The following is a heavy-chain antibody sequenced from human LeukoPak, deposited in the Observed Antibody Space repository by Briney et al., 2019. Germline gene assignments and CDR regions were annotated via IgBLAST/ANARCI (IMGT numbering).Heavy chain of an antibody. Sequence: SETLSLTCTVSGGSISSSSYYWGWIRQPPGKGLEWIGSIYYSGSTYYNPSLKSRVTISVDKSKNQFSLKLSSVTAADTAVYYCAREYGSGSYAFDYWGQGTLVTVSS. D-gene: IGHD3-10*01. CDR1: GGSISSSSYY. CDR3: AREYGSGSYAFDY. J-gene: IGHJ4*02. V-gene: IGHV4-39*07. CDR2: IYYSGST.